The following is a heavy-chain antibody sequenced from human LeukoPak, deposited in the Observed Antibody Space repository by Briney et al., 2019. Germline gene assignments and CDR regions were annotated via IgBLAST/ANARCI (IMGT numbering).Heavy chain of an antibody. J-gene: IGHJ4*02. D-gene: IGHD6-13*01. CDR2: LSGSGGTT. V-gene: IGHV3-23*01. Sequence: GGSLRLSCAASGFTFSSYAMNWVRQAPGKGLEWVSVLSGSGGTTYYADSVKGRFTISRDNSKDTVYLQMNSLRDEDTAVYYCAKDFYLPGPQQLVSSHYFDYWGQGTLVTVSS. CDR3: AKDFYLPGPQQLVSSHYFDY. CDR1: GFTFSSYA.